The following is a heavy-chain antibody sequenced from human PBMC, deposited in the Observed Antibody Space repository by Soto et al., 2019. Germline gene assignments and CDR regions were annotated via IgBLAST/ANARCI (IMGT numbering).Heavy chain of an antibody. Sequence: PVGSLRLSCAASGFTFSSYGMHWVRQAPGKGLEWVAVISYDGSNKYYADSVKGRFTISRDNSKNTLYLQINSLRAEDTAVYYCAKDAGVDTAIDYWGQGTLVTVS. D-gene: IGHD5-18*01. CDR2: ISYDGSNK. V-gene: IGHV3-30*18. CDR1: GFTFSSYG. J-gene: IGHJ4*02. CDR3: AKDAGVDTAIDY.